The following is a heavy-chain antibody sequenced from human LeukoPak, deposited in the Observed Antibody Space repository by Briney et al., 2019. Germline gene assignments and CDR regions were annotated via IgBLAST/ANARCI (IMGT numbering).Heavy chain of an antibody. Sequence: GGSLRLSCAASGFIFSPYAMNWVRQAPGRGLEWVSYISSTYNIYYSDSVRGRFTISRDNAKNSVYLQMNSLRDEDTAVYYCAKDQGHNPTVSDYWGQGTLVTVSS. CDR1: GFIFSPYA. V-gene: IGHV3-48*02. D-gene: IGHD4-17*01. J-gene: IGHJ4*02. CDR2: ISSTYNI. CDR3: AKDQGHNPTVSDY.